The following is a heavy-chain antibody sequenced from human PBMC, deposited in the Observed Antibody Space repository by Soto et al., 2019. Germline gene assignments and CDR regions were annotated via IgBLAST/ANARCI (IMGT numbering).Heavy chain of an antibody. Sequence: EVQLVESGGGLVKPGGSVRLSCAASKFTITSYWMHWVRQAPGKGLVWVSRINSDGSSISYADAVKGRFTISRDNAKNTLYLQMNSLRVEDTAVYYCAREASHGYVLRGMDVWGQGTTVTVFS. CDR1: KFTITSYW. V-gene: IGHV3-74*01. D-gene: IGHD5-18*01. J-gene: IGHJ6*02. CDR3: AREASHGYVLRGMDV. CDR2: INSDGSSI.